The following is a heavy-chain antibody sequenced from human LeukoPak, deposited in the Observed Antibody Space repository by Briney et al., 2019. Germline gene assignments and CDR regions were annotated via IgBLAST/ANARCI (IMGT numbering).Heavy chain of an antibody. D-gene: IGHD3-9*01. J-gene: IGHJ3*02. CDR1: GGSNSSYY. CDR3: ARDSRLGAFDI. Sequence: TPSETLSLTCTVSGGSNSSYYWSWIRQPPGKGLEWIGYIYYSGSTNYNPSLKSRVTISVDTSKNQFSLKLSSVTAADTAVYYCARDSRLGAFDIWGQGTMVTVSS. V-gene: IGHV4-59*08. CDR2: IYYSGST.